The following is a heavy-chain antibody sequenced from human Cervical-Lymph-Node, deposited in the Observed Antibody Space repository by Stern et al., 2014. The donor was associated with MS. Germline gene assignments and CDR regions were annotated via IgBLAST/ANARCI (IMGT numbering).Heavy chain of an antibody. CDR2: IVVGSGNT. CDR3: AADRLGDILTGPRLGFDP. D-gene: IGHD3-9*01. J-gene: IGHJ5*02. CDR1: GFTFTSSA. V-gene: IGHV1-58*02. Sequence: QLVESGPEVKKPGTSVKVSCKASGFTFTSSAMQWVRQARGQRLEWIGWIVVGSGNTNYAQKFQERVTITRDMSTSTAYMELSSLRSEDTAVYYCAADRLGDILTGPRLGFDPWGQGTLVTVSS.